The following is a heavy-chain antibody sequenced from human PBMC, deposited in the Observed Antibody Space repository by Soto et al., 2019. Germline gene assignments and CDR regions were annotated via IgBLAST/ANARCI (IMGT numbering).Heavy chain of an antibody. J-gene: IGHJ4*02. D-gene: IGHD2-8*02. CDR3: ARGDYGTGGYPFPYFDY. CDR2: INPDSGAT. Sequence: HEHLVQSGAEVKRPGASLKVSCKASGYSFTGYYIHWVRQAPGQGLEWMGWINPDSGATNYAQNFQCRVTLSSDTSISTASMDLTSLTSDDTAGYYCARGDYGTGGYPFPYFDYWGQGTLVIVSS. V-gene: IGHV1-2*02. CDR1: GYSFTGYY.